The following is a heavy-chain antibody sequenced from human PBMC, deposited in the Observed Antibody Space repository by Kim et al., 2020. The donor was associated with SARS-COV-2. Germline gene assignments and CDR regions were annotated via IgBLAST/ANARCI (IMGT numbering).Heavy chain of an antibody. CDR2: IYYSGST. CDR1: GGSISSYY. V-gene: IGHV4-59*01. CDR3: ARGRRYFDY. Sequence: SETLSLTCTVSGGSISSYYWSWIRQPPGKGLEWIGYIYYSGSTNYNPSLKSRVTISVDTSKNQFSLKLSSVTAADTAVYYCARGRRYFDYWGQGTLVTVSS. J-gene: IGHJ4*02.